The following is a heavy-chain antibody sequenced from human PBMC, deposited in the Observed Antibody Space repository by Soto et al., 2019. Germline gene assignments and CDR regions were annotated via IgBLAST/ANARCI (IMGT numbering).Heavy chain of an antibody. Sequence: EVQLVESGGGLVQPGGSLRLSCAASGFTFSSYSMNWVRQAPGKGLEWVSYISSSSSTIYYADSVKGRFTISRDNAKNSLYLQMNSLRAEDTAVYYCARYWHGDHRYYYYYMDVWGKGTTVTVSS. CDR3: ARYWHGDHRYYYYYMDV. V-gene: IGHV3-48*01. J-gene: IGHJ6*03. CDR2: ISSSSSTI. CDR1: GFTFSSYS. D-gene: IGHD4-17*01.